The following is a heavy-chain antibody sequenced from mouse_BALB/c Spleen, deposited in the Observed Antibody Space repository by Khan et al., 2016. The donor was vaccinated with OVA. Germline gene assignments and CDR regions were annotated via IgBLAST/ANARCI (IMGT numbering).Heavy chain of an antibody. CDR2: ISHTGST. CDR3: ARWRYYGGSDHDY. D-gene: IGHD1-1*01. J-gene: IGHJ2*01. Sequence: VQLVESGPGLVKPSQSLSLTCTATGYSITSDYVWNWIRQLPGNKLEWMGYISHTGSTSYNPSFKSRISITRDTSKNQFFLQLNSVTTEDTATYYWARWRYYGGSDHDYWGQGTTLTVSS. CDR1: GYSITSDYV. V-gene: IGHV3-2*02.